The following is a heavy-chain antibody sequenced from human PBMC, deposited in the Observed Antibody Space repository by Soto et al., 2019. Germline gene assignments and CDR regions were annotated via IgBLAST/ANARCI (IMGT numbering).Heavy chain of an antibody. CDR1: GGSISSSSYY. CDR2: IYYSGST. V-gene: IGHV4-31*03. CDR3: ARILFFWFGELSCYYYYYLDF. D-gene: IGHD3-10*01. J-gene: IGHJ6*03. Sequence: SETMSLTCTVSGGSISSSSYYWGWIRQHPGKGLEWIGYIYYSGSTYYNPSLKSRVTISVDTSKNQFSLKLSSVTAADTAVYYCARILFFWFGELSCYYYYYLDFWGKGTTVTVSS.